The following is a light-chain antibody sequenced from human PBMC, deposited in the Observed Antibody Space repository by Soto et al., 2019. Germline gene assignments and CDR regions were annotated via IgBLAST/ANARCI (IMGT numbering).Light chain of an antibody. CDR1: QRVSSSY. Sequence: EIVLTQSPGTLSLSPGERATLSCRASQRVSSSYLAWYQQKPGQAPRLLIYGASTRATGIPDRFSGSGSGTDFTLTIRRLEPEDFAVYFCQRYGSSPPFTFGQGTKWIS. V-gene: IGKV3-20*01. J-gene: IGKJ2*01. CDR2: GAS. CDR3: QRYGSSPPFT.